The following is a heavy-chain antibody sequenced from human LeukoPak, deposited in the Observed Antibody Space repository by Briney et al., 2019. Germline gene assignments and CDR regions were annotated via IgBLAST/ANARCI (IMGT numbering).Heavy chain of an antibody. CDR2: ILHSGST. J-gene: IGHJ1*01. V-gene: IGHV4-4*02. Sequence: SGTLSLTCVVSGYSISSGYWWSWVRPSPGKGLEWIGEILHSGSTNYNPSLKSRVTISVDTSNNQFSLKLTSVTAADTAMYYCGRNAAYRIDCWGQGILVTVSS. CDR1: GYSISSGYW. D-gene: IGHD3-9*01. CDR3: GRNAAYRIDC.